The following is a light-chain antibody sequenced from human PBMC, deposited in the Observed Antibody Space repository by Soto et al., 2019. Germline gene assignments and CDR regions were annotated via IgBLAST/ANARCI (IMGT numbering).Light chain of an antibody. CDR3: QQRSNWPGN. CDR1: QSVGTY. J-gene: IGKJ3*01. CDR2: DAY. V-gene: IGKV3-11*01. Sequence: EIVLTQSPATLSLSPGERAILSCRASQSVGTYLAWYQQKPGQAPRLLIYDAYNRATGIPARFGGSGSGTEFTLTINSLEPEDFAVSYCQQRSNWPGNFGPGTQVAIK.